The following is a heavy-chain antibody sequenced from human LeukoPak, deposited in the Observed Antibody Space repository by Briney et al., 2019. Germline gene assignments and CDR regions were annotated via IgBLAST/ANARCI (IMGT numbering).Heavy chain of an antibody. CDR3: ARVSRRDDYNRYYFDY. Sequence: GGSLRLSCAASGFTFSSYAMHWVRQAPGKGLEYVSAISSNGGNTYYANSVKGRFTISRDNSKNTLYLQMGSLRGEDMAVYYCARVSRRDDYNRYYFDYWGQGTLVTVSS. V-gene: IGHV3-64*01. CDR2: ISSNGGNT. CDR1: GFTFSSYA. J-gene: IGHJ4*02. D-gene: IGHD5-24*01.